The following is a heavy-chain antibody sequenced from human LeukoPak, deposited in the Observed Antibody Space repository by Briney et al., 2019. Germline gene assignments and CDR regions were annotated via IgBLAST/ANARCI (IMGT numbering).Heavy chain of an antibody. D-gene: IGHD4-11*01. J-gene: IGHJ4*02. Sequence: SSTLSLTCTVSGDSISSGGYYWNWIRQHPGKGLEWIGYTYYTGSTYYNPSFQSRPTISVDTSKNQFSLNLSSVTAADTAVYYCARDPGRHYSIYPPAGYWGQGTLVTVSS. CDR1: GDSISSGGYY. CDR2: TYYTGST. V-gene: IGHV4-31*03. CDR3: ARDPGRHYSIYPPAGY.